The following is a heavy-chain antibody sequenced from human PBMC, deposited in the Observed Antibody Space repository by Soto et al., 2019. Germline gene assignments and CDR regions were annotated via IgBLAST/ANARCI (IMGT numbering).Heavy chain of an antibody. CDR1: GYTFRNYA. CDR2: INTYKGDT. V-gene: IGHV1-18*04. CDR3: ARDAAFWSGRNLNWFDS. J-gene: IGHJ5*01. D-gene: IGHD3-3*01. Sequence: QVHLVQSGAEVKEPGASAKVSCKASGYTFRNYAITWVRQAPGQGLEWMGWINTYKGDTNYAHKFQGRVTMTTDTSTSTAYMELRSLRSDDTAIYYCARDAAFWSGRNLNWFDSWGQGTLVTVSS.